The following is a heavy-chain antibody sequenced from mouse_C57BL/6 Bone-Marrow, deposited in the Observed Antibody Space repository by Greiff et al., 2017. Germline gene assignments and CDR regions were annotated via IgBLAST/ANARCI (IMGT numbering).Heavy chain of an antibody. J-gene: IGHJ3*01. CDR1: GYTFTSYW. V-gene: IGHV1-64*01. Sequence: QVQLQQPGAELVKPGASVKMSCKASGYTFTSYWITWVKQRPGQGLEWIGMIHPNSGSTNYNEKFKSKATLTVDKSSSTAYMQLSSLTSEDSAVYYCARITVVAPAYWGQGTLVTVSA. CDR2: IHPNSGST. CDR3: ARITVVAPAY. D-gene: IGHD1-1*01.